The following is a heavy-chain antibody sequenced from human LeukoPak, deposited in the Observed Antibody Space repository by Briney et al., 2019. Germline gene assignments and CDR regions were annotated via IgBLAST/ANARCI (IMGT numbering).Heavy chain of an antibody. D-gene: IGHD5-12*01. V-gene: IGHV3-7*04. CDR1: GFIFSSFW. Sequence: GGSLRLSCAASGFIFSSFWMSWVRQAPGKGLEWVANIKEDGREKYYVDSVKGRFTISRDNAKNSLYLQMNSLRDDDTAVYYCARDTHYSGYDRGFVYYYAMDVWGQGTTVTVSS. CDR2: IKEDGREK. CDR3: ARDTHYSGYDRGFVYYYAMDV. J-gene: IGHJ6*02.